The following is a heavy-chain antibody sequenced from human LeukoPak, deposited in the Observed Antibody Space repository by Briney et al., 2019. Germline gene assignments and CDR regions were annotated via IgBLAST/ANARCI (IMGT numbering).Heavy chain of an antibody. V-gene: IGHV6-1*01. D-gene: IGHD3-10*01. CDR1: GDSVSSNDAV. J-gene: IGHJ4*02. Sequence: SQTLSLTCAISGDSVSSNDAVWNWIRQSPSRGLEWLGWTYYRSKWYYDYAVSVTSRITINPDTSKNQFSLQLNSVTPEDTAVYYCARENTLVRGTGNPFDYWGQGTLVTVSS. CDR3: ARENTLVRGTGNPFDY. CDR2: TYYRSKWYY.